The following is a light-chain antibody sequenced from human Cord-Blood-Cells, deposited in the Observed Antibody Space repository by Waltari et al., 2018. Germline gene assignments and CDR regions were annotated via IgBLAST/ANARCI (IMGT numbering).Light chain of an antibody. CDR2: QVS. J-gene: IGKJ2*01. Sequence: DIVMTQTPLSLSVTPGQPASISCRSSQSLLHSDGKTYLYWSLQKPVQSPQLLISQVSRRFSGVPDRFSGSGSGTDCTLKISRVEAEDVGVDYCMQGRHRPYTFGQGTKLEIK. CDR1: QSLLHSDGKTY. CDR3: MQGRHRPYT. V-gene: IGKV2-29*02.